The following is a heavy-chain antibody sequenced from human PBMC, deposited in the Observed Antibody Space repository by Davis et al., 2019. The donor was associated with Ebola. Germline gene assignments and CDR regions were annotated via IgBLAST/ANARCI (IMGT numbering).Heavy chain of an antibody. J-gene: IGHJ4*02. Sequence: GGSLRLSCAASGSTFSGSAMHWVRQASGKGLEWVGRIRSKANSYATAYAASVKGRFTISRDDSKNTAYLQMNSLKTEDTAVYYCTTTTVTTDYWGQGTLVTVSS. CDR3: TTTTVTTDY. CDR2: IRSKANSYAT. D-gene: IGHD4-17*01. V-gene: IGHV3-73*01. CDR1: GSTFSGSA.